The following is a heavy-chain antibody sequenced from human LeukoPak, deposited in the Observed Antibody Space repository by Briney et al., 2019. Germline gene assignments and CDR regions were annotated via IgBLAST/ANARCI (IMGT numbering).Heavy chain of an antibody. Sequence: ASVKVSCKASGYTFTSYGISWVRQAPGQGLEWMGWISAYNGNTNYAQKLQGRVTITADKSTSTAYMELSSLRSEDTAVYYCAREPTAPMFNYYYGMDVWGQGTTVTVSS. CDR1: GYTFTSYG. CDR3: AREPTAPMFNYYYGMDV. CDR2: ISAYNGNT. J-gene: IGHJ6*02. V-gene: IGHV1-18*01. D-gene: IGHD3-10*02.